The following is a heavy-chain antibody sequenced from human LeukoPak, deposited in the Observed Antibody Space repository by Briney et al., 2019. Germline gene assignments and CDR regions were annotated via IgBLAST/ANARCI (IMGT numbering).Heavy chain of an antibody. CDR3: AKAQGHRIRYFASRYYYVDV. Sequence: QPGGSLRLSCAASGFTLSSYAMSWVRQGPGKGLEWVSAISVSGNTYHADSVKGRFTISRDSSKNTLYLQMNSLRAGDAAVYYCAKAQGHRIRYFASRYYYVDVWGKGTTVTISS. CDR1: GFTLSSYA. V-gene: IGHV3-23*01. J-gene: IGHJ6*03. CDR2: ISVSGNT. D-gene: IGHD3-9*01.